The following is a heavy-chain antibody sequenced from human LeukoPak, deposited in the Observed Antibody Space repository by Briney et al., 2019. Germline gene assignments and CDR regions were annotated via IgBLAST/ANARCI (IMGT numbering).Heavy chain of an antibody. CDR3: ARDGSYYDSSGYFDY. V-gene: IGHV1-2*03. CDR2: INPNSGGT. Sequence: LGASVKVSCKASGYTFTGYDMHWVRQAPGQGLEWMGWINPNSGGTNYAQKFQGRVTMTRDTSISTAYMELSRLRSDDTAVYYCARDGSYYDSSGYFDYWGQGTLVTVSS. J-gene: IGHJ4*02. D-gene: IGHD3-22*01. CDR1: GYTFTGYD.